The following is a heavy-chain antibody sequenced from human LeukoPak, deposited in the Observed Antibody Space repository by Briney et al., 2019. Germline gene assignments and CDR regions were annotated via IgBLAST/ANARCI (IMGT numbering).Heavy chain of an antibody. J-gene: IGHJ5*02. Sequence: GESLRLSCAASGFTFSSSAMSWVRQAPGKGLEWVSAISGSGGTTYYADSVKGRFTISRDNSKTTLYLQMNSLRAEDTAVYYCTKEPLLRVSYNCFDPWGQGTLVTVSS. D-gene: IGHD3-9*01. V-gene: IGHV3-23*01. CDR1: GFTFSSSA. CDR3: TKEPLLRVSYNCFDP. CDR2: ISGSGGTT.